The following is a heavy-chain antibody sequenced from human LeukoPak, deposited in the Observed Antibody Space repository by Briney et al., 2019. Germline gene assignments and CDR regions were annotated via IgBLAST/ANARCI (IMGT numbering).Heavy chain of an antibody. Sequence: ASVKVSCKASGYTFTGYYMHWVRQAPGQGLEWMGWINPNSGGTDYAQKFQGRVTMTRDTSISTAYMELSRLRSDDTAVYYCARVPTGYSSSWNFDYWGQGTLVTVSS. CDR3: ARVPTGYSSSWNFDY. V-gene: IGHV1-2*02. D-gene: IGHD6-13*01. CDR1: GYTFTGYY. J-gene: IGHJ4*02. CDR2: INPNSGGT.